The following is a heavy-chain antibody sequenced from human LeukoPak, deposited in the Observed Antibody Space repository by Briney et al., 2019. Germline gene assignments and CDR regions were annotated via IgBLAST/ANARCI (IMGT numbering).Heavy chain of an antibody. CDR3: ARDRWGIAAAGDSHFDY. CDR2: ISAYNGNT. D-gene: IGHD6-13*01. CDR1: GYTFTSYG. Sequence: ASVKVSCKASGYTFTSYGISWVRQAPGQGLERMGWISAYNGNTNYAQKLQGRVTMTTDTSTSTAYMELRSLRSDDTAVYYCARDRWGIAAAGDSHFDYWGQGTLVTVSS. V-gene: IGHV1-18*01. J-gene: IGHJ4*02.